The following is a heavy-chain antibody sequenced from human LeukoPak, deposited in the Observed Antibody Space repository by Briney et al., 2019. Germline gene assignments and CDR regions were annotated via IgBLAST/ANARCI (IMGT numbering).Heavy chain of an antibody. CDR3: ARSVDTAMVHYYGMDV. Sequence: GGSLRLSCAASGFTFSSYSMTWVRQAPGKGLEWVSSISSSSSYIYYADSVKGRFTISRDNAKNSLYLQMNSLRAEDTAVYYCARSVDTAMVHYYGMDVWGQGTTVTVSS. J-gene: IGHJ6*02. CDR1: GFTFSSYS. CDR2: ISSSSSYI. V-gene: IGHV3-21*01. D-gene: IGHD5-18*01.